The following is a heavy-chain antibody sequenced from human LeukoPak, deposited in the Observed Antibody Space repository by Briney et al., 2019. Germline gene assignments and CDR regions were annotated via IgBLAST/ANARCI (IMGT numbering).Heavy chain of an antibody. CDR2: ISTGGST. CDR3: AKDPMVRGSTYDY. CDR1: GFTFSSYA. J-gene: IGHJ4*02. D-gene: IGHD3-10*01. V-gene: IGHV3-23*01. Sequence: GGSLRLSCAASGFTFSSYAMSWVRQAPGKGLEWVSSISTGGSTYYADSVKGRFTISRDNSKNTLYLQMNSLRAEDTAIYYCAKDPMVRGSTYDYWGQGTLVTVSS.